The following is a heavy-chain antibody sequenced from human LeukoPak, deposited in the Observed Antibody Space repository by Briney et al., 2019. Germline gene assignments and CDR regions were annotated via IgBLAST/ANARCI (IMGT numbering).Heavy chain of an antibody. J-gene: IGHJ6*03. CDR3: TRDHVLSGDYFLDV. V-gene: IGHV3-7*01. D-gene: IGHD3-16*01. CDR1: GFTFSTYW. CDR2: IKQDGSEK. Sequence: QPGGSLRLSCAASGFTFSTYWMSWVRQAPGKGLEWVANIKQDGSEKYYVDSVKGRFTISRDNAKNSLYLQMNSLRAEDTAVYYCTRDHVLSGDYFLDVWGKGTTVTVSS.